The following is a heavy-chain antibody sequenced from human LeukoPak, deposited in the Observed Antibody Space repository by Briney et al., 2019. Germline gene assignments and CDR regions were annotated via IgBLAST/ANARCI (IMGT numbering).Heavy chain of an antibody. D-gene: IGHD2-2*01. CDR1: GLTFSAYA. Sequence: GGSLRLSCVASGLTFSAYAMTWVRQAPGKGLEWVSVLSGRGGDIYYADSVKGRFTISRDNSRNTLYLQLNSLRAEDTAIYYCAVDCSSPSCYGQSAFDIWGQGTMVTVSS. J-gene: IGHJ3*02. CDR2: LSGRGGDI. V-gene: IGHV3-23*01. CDR3: AVDCSSPSCYGQSAFDI.